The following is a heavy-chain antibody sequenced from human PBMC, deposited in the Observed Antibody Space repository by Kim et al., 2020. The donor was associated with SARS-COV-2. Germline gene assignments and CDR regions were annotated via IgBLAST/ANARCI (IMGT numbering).Heavy chain of an antibody. D-gene: IGHD2-2*01. J-gene: IGHJ5*02. CDR1: GGSISSYY. Sequence: SETLSLTCTVSGGSISSYYWSWIRQPPGKGLEWIGYIYYSGSTNYNPSLKSRVTISVDTSKNQFSLKLSSVTAADTAVYYCARDLSAYCSSTSCYRSGFDPWGQGTLVTVSS. V-gene: IGHV4-59*01. CDR3: ARDLSAYCSSTSCYRSGFDP. CDR2: IYYSGST.